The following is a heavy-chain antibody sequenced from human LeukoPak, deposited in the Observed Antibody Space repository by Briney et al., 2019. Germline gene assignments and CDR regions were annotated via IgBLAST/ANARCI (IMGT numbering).Heavy chain of an antibody. V-gene: IGHV4-4*02. D-gene: IGHD3-10*01. CDR3: AGGSLYGSGSFFDY. Sequence: SETLSLTCAVSGGSISSSNWWSWVRQPPGKGLEWIGEIYHRGSTNYNPSLKSRVTISVDKSKNQFSLKLSSVTAADTAVYYCAGGSLYGSGSFFDYWGQGTLVTVSS. CDR1: GGSISSSNW. CDR2: IYHRGST. J-gene: IGHJ4*02.